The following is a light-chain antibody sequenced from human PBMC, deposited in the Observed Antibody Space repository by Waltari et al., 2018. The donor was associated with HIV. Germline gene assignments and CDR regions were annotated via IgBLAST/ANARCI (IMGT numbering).Light chain of an antibody. Sequence: QSALTQPRSVSGSPGQSVTISCTGTSLNVGGYHSVSWFQQHPGKAPKLILYDVTQRPAGAPYRFSASKSGNTASLTISGLQAGDEADYFCCSYAGSYTWVFGTGTELTVL. CDR2: DVT. J-gene: IGLJ3*02. V-gene: IGLV2-11*01. CDR1: SLNVGGYHS. CDR3: CSYAGSYTWV.